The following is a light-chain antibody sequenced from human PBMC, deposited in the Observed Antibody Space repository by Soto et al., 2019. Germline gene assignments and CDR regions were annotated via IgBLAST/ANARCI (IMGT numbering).Light chain of an antibody. Sequence: QSALTQPASVSGSPGQSITISCTGTSSDVGGYNYVSWYQQHPGKAPKLMIYDVSNRPSGASYRFSGSKSGNTASLTISGLQAEDEADYYCSSYTSSSTLYVFGTGTKVTVL. CDR2: DVS. CDR1: SSDVGGYNY. J-gene: IGLJ1*01. V-gene: IGLV2-14*03. CDR3: SSYTSSSTLYV.